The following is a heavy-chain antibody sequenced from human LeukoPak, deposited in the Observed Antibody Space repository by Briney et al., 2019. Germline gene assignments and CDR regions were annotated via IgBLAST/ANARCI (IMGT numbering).Heavy chain of an antibody. J-gene: IGHJ4*02. Sequence: TGGSLRLSCAASGFTFSSYSMNWVRQAPGKGLEWVSSISSSSSYIYYADSVKGRFTISRDNARNSLYLQMNSLRAEDTAVYYCASGESILTGFDYWGQGTLVTVSS. CDR1: GFTFSSYS. CDR3: ASGESILTGFDY. D-gene: IGHD3-9*01. V-gene: IGHV3-21*01. CDR2: ISSSSSYI.